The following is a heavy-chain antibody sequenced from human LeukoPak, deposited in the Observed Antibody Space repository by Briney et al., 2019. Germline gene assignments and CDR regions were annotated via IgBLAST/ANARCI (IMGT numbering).Heavy chain of an antibody. D-gene: IGHD3-22*01. CDR3: AKGQEAYYYDSSGYSGHFDY. CDR1: GFTFSSYA. CDR2: ISGSGGSK. Sequence: GGSLRLSCAASGFTFSSYAMSWVRQAPGKGLEWVSAISGSGGSKYYADSVKGRVTISRDNSKNTLYLQMNSLRAEDTAVYYCAKGQEAYYYDSSGYSGHFDYWGQGTLVTVSS. V-gene: IGHV3-23*01. J-gene: IGHJ4*02.